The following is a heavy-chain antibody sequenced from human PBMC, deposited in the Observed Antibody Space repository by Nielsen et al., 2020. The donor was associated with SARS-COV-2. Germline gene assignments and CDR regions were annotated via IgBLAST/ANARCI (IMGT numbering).Heavy chain of an antibody. CDR1: GFTFSTYW. V-gene: IGHV3-74*01. Sequence: GESLKISCVASGFTFSTYWMHWVRQVPGKGLVWVSRINDYGSDTDYADSVKGRFTISRDNSKNTLYLQMNSLRAEDTAVYYCARDGGAWFDPWGQGTLVTVSS. CDR2: INDYGSDT. J-gene: IGHJ5*02. CDR3: ARDGGAWFDP. D-gene: IGHD2-15*01.